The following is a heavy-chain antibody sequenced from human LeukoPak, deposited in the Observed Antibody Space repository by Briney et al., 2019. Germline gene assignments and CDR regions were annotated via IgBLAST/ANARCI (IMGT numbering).Heavy chain of an antibody. CDR2: ISAYNGNT. J-gene: IGHJ6*03. V-gene: IGHV1-18*01. Sequence: ASVKVSCKASGYTFTSYGISWVRQAPGQGLEWMGWISAYNGNTNYAQKLQGRVTMTTDTSTSTAYMELRSLRSDDTAVYYCASLTAMVRGVIYYYYMDVWGKGTTVTVSS. CDR1: GYTFTSYG. D-gene: IGHD3-10*01. CDR3: ASLTAMVRGVIYYYYMDV.